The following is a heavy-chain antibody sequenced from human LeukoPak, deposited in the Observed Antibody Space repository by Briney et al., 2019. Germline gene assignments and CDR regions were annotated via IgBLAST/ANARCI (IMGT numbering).Heavy chain of an antibody. V-gene: IGHV3-21*01. CDR1: GFTFSSYS. J-gene: IGHJ5*02. CDR3: ARDKGRCWFDP. Sequence: GGSLRLSCAASGFTFSSYSMNWVRQAPGKGLEWVSSISSSSSYIYYADSVKGRFTISRDNAKNSLYLQMNSLRAEDTAVYYCARDKGRCWFDPWGQGTLVTVSS. CDR2: ISSSSSYI.